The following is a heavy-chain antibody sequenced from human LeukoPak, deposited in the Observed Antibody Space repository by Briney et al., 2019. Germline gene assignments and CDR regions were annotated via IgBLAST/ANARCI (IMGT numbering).Heavy chain of an antibody. V-gene: IGHV1-2*02. J-gene: IGHJ4*02. CDR2: INPNSGGT. Sequence: GASVKVSCKASGYTFTGYYMHWVRQAPGQGLEWMGWINPNSGGTNYAQKFQGRVTMTRDTSISTAYMGLSRLRSDDTAVYYCATLDYGEQYYFDYWGQGTLVTVSS. CDR3: ATLDYGEQYYFDY. D-gene: IGHD4-17*01. CDR1: GYTFTGYY.